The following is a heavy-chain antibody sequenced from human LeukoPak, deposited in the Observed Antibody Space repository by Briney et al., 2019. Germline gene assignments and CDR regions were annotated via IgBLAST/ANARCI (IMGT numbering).Heavy chain of an antibody. J-gene: IGHJ4*02. D-gene: IGHD3-10*01. V-gene: IGHV4-4*07. CDR2: IYTSGST. CDR3: ARGAYHYGSGSYYFDY. CDR1: GGSINSYY. Sequence: PSETLSLTCIVSGGSINSYYWSWIRQPAGKGLEWIGRIYTSGSTNHNPSLKSRVTMSVDKSKNQLSLKLSSVTAADTAVYYCARGAYHYGSGSYYFDYWGQGTLVTVSS.